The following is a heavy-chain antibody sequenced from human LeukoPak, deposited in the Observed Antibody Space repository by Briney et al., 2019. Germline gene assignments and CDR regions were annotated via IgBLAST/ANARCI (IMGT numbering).Heavy chain of an antibody. CDR2: MYHSGST. D-gene: IGHD3-10*01. V-gene: IGHV4-38-2*02. CDR3: ASPPVLLWFGESEYYFDY. CDR1: GYSISSAYY. Sequence: SETLSLTCSVSGYSISSAYYWGWIRQPPGKGLEWIGTMYHSGSTNYNPSLKSRVTISVDTSKNQFSLKLSSVTAADTAVYYCASPPVLLWFGESEYYFDYWGQGTLVTVSS. J-gene: IGHJ4*02.